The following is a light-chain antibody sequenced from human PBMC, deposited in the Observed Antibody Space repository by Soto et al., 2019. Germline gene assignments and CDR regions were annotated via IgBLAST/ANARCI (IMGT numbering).Light chain of an antibody. CDR3: ATWSDSLKGWV. CDR1: SSDIGSNS. J-gene: IGLJ3*02. V-gene: IGLV1-44*01. Sequence: QSVLTQPPSASRTPGQRVTIPCSGSSSDIGSNSVNWYQQLPGATPRLLIYANDHRPSGVPDRFSASKSGTSASLAISGVRSVDEAFYYCATWSDSLKGWVFGGGTKVTVL. CDR2: AND.